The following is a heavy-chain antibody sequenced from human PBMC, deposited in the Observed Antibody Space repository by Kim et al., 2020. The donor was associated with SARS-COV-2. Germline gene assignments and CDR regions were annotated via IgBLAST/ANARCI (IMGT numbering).Heavy chain of an antibody. Sequence: ASVKVSCKASGHTFSGYYMHWVRQAPGQGPEWMGWINPDSGGTNYAQNFQGRVTMTRDTSISTAYMELSRLRSDDTAVYYCATSGDAIMVYYYYGMDVWGQGTTVTVSS. J-gene: IGHJ6*02. D-gene: IGHD3-10*01. CDR2: INPDSGGT. CDR3: ATSGDAIMVYYYYGMDV. CDR1: GHTFSGYY. V-gene: IGHV1-2*02.